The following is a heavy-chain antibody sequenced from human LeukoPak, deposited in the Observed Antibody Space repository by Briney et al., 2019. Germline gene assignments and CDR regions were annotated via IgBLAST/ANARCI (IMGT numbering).Heavy chain of an antibody. CDR2: VSYDGNNK. CDR1: GFTFNTYP. CDR3: TRGAGRDSWYFDY. D-gene: IGHD6-13*01. Sequence: GRSLRLSCAASGFTFNTYPMHWVSQAPGKGLEWVTGVSYDGNNKYYADSVQGRFTISRDNSKNTLYLQMLSLRTEDTAVYYCTRGAGRDSWYFDYWGQGTLVTVSS. J-gene: IGHJ4*02. V-gene: IGHV3-30-3*01.